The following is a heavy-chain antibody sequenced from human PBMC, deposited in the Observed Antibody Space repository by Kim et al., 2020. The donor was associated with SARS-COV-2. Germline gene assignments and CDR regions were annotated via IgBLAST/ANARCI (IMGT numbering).Heavy chain of an antibody. J-gene: IGHJ6*02. V-gene: IGHV3-21*01. D-gene: IGHD6-13*01. CDR1: GFTFSSYS. CDR2: ISSSSSYI. CDR3: ARDQDSSSWIGTHYYYDMDV. Sequence: GGSLRLSCAASGFTFSSYSMNWVRQAPGKGLEWVSSISSSSSYIYYADSVKGRFTISRDNAKNSLYLQMNSLRAEDTAVYYCARDQDSSSWIGTHYYYDMDVWGQGTTVTVSS.